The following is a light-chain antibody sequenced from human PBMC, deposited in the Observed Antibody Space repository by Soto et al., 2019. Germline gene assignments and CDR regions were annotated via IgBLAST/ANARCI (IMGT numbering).Light chain of an antibody. Sequence: QSALTQPASVSGSPVQSITISCTGTSSDIGGYNYVSWYQQYPGKAPKLIIYDVTNRPSGVSHRFSGSKSGNTASLTISGLQAEDEADYFCSSYTTSGALFGGGTKLTVL. J-gene: IGLJ2*01. V-gene: IGLV2-14*01. CDR3: SSYTTSGAL. CDR1: SSDIGGYNY. CDR2: DVT.